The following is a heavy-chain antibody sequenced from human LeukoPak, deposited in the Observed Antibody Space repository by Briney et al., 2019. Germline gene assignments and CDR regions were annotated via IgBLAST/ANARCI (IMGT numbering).Heavy chain of an antibody. CDR2: ISYDGSNK. CDR1: GFTFSSYG. Sequence: GGSLRLSCAASGFTFSSYGVHWVRQAPGKGLEWVAVISYDGSNKYYADSVKGRFTISRDNSKNTLYLQMNSLRAEDTAVYYCAKVGYSSGWYCFDYWGQGTLVTVSS. J-gene: IGHJ4*02. CDR3: AKVGYSSGWYCFDY. D-gene: IGHD6-19*01. V-gene: IGHV3-30*18.